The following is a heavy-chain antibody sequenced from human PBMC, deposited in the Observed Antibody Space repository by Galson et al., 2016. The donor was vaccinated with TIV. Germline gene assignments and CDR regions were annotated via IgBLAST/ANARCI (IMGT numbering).Heavy chain of an antibody. D-gene: IGHD2-8*01. J-gene: IGHJ6*02. CDR2: VYPLDSEA. CDR1: GYTFTRYW. Sequence: QSGAEVKKAGESLRISCKGSGYTFTRYWIGWVRQMPGKGLEWIGIVYPLDSEAKYNPSFQGQVTISADKSISAAYLQWRSLKASDTAMYYCARLPGYCANGVCFGDYSYVLDVWGQGTTVTVSS. V-gene: IGHV5-51*01. CDR3: ARLPGYCANGVCFGDYSYVLDV.